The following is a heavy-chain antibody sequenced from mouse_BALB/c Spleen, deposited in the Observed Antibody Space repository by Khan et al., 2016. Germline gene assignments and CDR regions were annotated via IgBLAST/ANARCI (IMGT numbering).Heavy chain of an antibody. V-gene: IGHV3-2*02. CDR1: GYSITSDYA. CDR3: AKDYGNYGPWFGS. Sequence: EVKLEESGPGLVKPSQSLSLTCTVTGYSITSDYAWNWIRQFPGNKLEWMGYISYSGITIYNPSLKSRISITRNTSKNQFFLQLNSVTTEDTATXYCAKDYGNYGPWFGSWGQGTLVTVSA. J-gene: IGHJ3*01. D-gene: IGHD2-1*01. CDR2: ISYSGIT.